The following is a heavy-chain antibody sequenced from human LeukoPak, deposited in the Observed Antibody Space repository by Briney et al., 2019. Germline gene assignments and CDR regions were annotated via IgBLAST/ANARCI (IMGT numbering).Heavy chain of an antibody. CDR3: AREEGYCSGGSCYGDYYYYMDV. CDR2: IYYSGST. D-gene: IGHD2-15*01. Sequence: PSETLSLTCTVSGGSISSSSYYWGWIRQPPGKGLEWIGSIYYSGSTYYNPSLKSRVTISVDTSKNQFSLKLSSVTAADTAVYYCAREEGYCSGGSCYGDYYYYMDVWGKGTTVTVSS. J-gene: IGHJ6*03. V-gene: IGHV4-39*02. CDR1: GGSISSSSYY.